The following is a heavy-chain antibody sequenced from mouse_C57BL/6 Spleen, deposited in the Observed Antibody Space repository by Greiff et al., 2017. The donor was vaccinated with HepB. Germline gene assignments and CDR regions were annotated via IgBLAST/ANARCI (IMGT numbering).Heavy chain of an antibody. Sequence: QVQLQQSGAELVKPGASVKISCKASGYAFSSYWMNWVKQRPGKGLEWIGQIYPGDGDTNYNGKFKGKATLTADKSSSTAYMQLSSLTSEDAAVYCCAREGGNYVYFDVWGTGTTVTVSS. D-gene: IGHD2-1*01. V-gene: IGHV1-80*01. CDR2: IYPGDGDT. CDR3: AREGGNYVYFDV. CDR1: GYAFSSYW. J-gene: IGHJ1*03.